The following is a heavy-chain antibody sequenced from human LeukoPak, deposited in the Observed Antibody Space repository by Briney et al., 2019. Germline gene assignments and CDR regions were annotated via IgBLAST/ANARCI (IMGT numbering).Heavy chain of an antibody. D-gene: IGHD3-10*01. Sequence: ASVKVSCKASGYTFTGYYMHWVRQAPGQGLEWMGWINPNSGGTNYAQKFQGRVTMTRDTSISTAYMELSRLRSDDTAVYYCARDLRGVPLWYYYMDVWGKGTTVTVSS. V-gene: IGHV1-2*02. J-gene: IGHJ6*03. CDR3: ARDLRGVPLWYYYMDV. CDR1: GYTFTGYY. CDR2: INPNSGGT.